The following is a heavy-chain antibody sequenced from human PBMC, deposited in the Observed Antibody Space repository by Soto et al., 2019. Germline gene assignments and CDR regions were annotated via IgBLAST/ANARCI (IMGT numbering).Heavy chain of an antibody. CDR3: ARAGAWVSTVTTFDY. CDR1: GFTFSSYW. Sequence: GGSLRLSCAASGFTFSSYWMSWVRQAPGKGLEWVANIKQDGSEKYYVDSVKGRFTISRDNAKNSLYLQMNSLRAEDTAVYYCARAGAWVSTVTTFDYWGQGTLVTVSS. D-gene: IGHD4-17*01. V-gene: IGHV3-7*01. CDR2: IKQDGSEK. J-gene: IGHJ4*02.